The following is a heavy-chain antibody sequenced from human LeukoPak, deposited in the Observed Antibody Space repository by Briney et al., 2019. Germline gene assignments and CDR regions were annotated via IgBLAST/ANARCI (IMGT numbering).Heavy chain of an antibody. V-gene: IGHV4-31*03. CDR1: GGSITSGGYY. J-gene: IGHJ4*02. CDR3: SRVIGWADGEYVGGDY. CDR2: VYYSGNT. Sequence: ASQTLSLTCTVSGGSITSGGYYWSWIRQHPGKGLERIGYVYYSGNTYYNPSLKSRAYISLDASKNQFSLKLTSVTAADTAVYYCSRVIGWADGEYVGGDYWGQGTPVTISS. D-gene: IGHD4-17*01.